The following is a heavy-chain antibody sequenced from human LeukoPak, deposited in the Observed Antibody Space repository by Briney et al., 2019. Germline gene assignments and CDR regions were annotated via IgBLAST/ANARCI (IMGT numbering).Heavy chain of an antibody. CDR2: IRSDGSST. J-gene: IGHJ4*02. Sequence: GGSLRLSCAASGFTFSSYWMHWVRQVPGKGLVWVSCIRSDGSSTSYADSVKGRFTISRDNAKNTLYLQMSSLRVDDTAVYYCAKDDYNRHWGQGTLVTVSS. D-gene: IGHD5-24*01. CDR1: GFTFSSYW. V-gene: IGHV3-74*01. CDR3: AKDDYNRH.